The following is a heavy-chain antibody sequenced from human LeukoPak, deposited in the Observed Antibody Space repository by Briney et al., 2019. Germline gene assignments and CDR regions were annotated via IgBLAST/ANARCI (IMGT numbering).Heavy chain of an antibody. J-gene: IGHJ5*02. CDR1: GYTFTSYD. CDR3: ARDHYDWFDP. Sequence: ASAKVSCKASGYTFTSYDINWVRQATGQGLEWMGWMNPNSSNTGYAQKFQGRVTMTRNTFISTAYMELSSLRSEDTAVYYCARDHYDWFDPWGQGTLVTVSS. V-gene: IGHV1-8*01. CDR2: MNPNSSNT. D-gene: IGHD4-17*01.